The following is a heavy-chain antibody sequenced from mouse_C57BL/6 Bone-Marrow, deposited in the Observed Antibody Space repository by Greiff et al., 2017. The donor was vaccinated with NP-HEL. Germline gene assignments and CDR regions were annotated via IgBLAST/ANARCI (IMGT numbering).Heavy chain of an antibody. J-gene: IGHJ3*01. CDR3: ARSYYGSSYTPFAY. CDR1: GYSFTDYN. V-gene: IGHV1-39*01. Sequence: VHVKQSGPELVKPGASVKISCKASGYSFTDYNMNWVKQSNGKSLEWIGVINPNYGTTSYNQKFKGKATLTVDQSSSTAYMQLNSLTSEDSAVYYCARSYYGSSYTPFAYWGQGTLVTVSA. D-gene: IGHD1-1*01. CDR2: INPNYGTT.